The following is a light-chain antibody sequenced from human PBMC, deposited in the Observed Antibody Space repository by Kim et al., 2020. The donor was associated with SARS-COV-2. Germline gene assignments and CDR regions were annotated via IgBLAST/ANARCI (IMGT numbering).Light chain of an antibody. CDR3: LQHHDYPLT. Sequence: DIQVTQSPSAMSASVGERVTITCRASQDIRNHFAWFQVKPGKAPKRLIYAATSLQSGVPSRFSGSGFGTEFILTITSLQPEDSATYYCLQHHDYPLTFGGGTRVEIK. CDR1: QDIRNH. V-gene: IGKV1-17*03. J-gene: IGKJ4*01. CDR2: AAT.